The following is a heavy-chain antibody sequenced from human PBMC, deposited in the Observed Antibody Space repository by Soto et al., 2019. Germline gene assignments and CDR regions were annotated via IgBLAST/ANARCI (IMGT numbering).Heavy chain of an antibody. CDR1: GYTFSTYG. CDR3: AIDLRGFDGGKTGYFDL. Sequence: QVQLVQSGAEVKKHGASVKVYCKASGYTFSTYGISWVRQAPGQGLEWMGWISGYNGNTNYAPKLQGRVTVTTDTSTSTAYMELRSLRSYDTAVYYCAIDLRGFDGGKTGYFDLWGRGTLLTFSS. J-gene: IGHJ2*01. CDR2: ISGYNGNT. V-gene: IGHV1-18*01. D-gene: IGHD2-15*01.